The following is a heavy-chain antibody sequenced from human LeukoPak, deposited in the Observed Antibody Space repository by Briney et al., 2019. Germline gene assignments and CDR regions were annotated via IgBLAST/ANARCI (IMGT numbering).Heavy chain of an antibody. Sequence: SETLSLTCTVSGGSISSYYWNWIRQPPGKGLEWIGYIYYSGSTNYNPSLKSRVTISVDTSKNQFSLKLSSVTAADTAVYYCARDATFLARAFDIWGQGTLVTVSS. CDR1: GGSISSYY. V-gene: IGHV4-59*01. J-gene: IGHJ3*02. CDR2: IYYSGST. D-gene: IGHD2/OR15-2a*01. CDR3: ARDATFLARAFDI.